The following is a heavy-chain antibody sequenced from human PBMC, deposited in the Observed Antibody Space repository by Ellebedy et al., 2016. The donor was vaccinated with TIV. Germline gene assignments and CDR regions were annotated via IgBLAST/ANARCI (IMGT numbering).Heavy chain of an antibody. CDR3: ARSPRAAADKFDY. J-gene: IGHJ4*02. D-gene: IGHD6-13*01. V-gene: IGHV1-46*01. CDR2: INPSGGST. CDR1: GYTFTSYY. Sequence: ASVKVSCXASGYTFTSYYMHWVRQAPGQGLEWMGIINPSGGSTSYAQKFQGRVTMTRDTFTSTVYMELSSLRSEDTAVYYCARSPRAAADKFDYWGQGTLVTVSS.